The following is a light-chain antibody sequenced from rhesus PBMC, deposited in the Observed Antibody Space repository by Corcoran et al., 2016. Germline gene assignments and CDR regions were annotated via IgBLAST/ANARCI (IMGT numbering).Light chain of an antibody. V-gene: IGKV1-28*02. Sequence: DIQMTQSPSSLSASVGDTVTITCRARQGISRYLNWFQQKPGKAPKLLIYDESSLESGVPSRFSGSGSGTDFTLPISRLQPEDFAAYYCLQHKSYPFPFCPGTKLDIK. CDR3: LQHKSYPFP. J-gene: IGKJ3*01. CDR1: QGISRY. CDR2: DES.